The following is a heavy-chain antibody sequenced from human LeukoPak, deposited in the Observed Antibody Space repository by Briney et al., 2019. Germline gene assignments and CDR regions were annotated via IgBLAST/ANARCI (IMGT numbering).Heavy chain of an antibody. D-gene: IGHD2-21*01. Sequence: PSETLSLTCTVSGGSISSSSYYWGWIGQPPGKGLEGVGYIYYSGSTNYNPSLKSRVTISVDTSKNQFSLKLSSVTAADTAVYYCARTGDYRLQIVDYWGQGTLVTVSS. CDR1: GGSISSSSYY. CDR3: ARTGDYRLQIVDY. J-gene: IGHJ4*02. V-gene: IGHV4-61*05. CDR2: IYYSGST.